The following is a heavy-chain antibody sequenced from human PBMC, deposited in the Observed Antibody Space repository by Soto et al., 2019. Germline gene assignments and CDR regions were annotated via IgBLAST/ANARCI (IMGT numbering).Heavy chain of an antibody. D-gene: IGHD3-3*02. CDR3: ARSPFLECN. V-gene: IGHV3-48*03. CDR2: ISSSGNTI. CDR1: GFTFSAYE. Sequence: LRLSCAASGFTFSAYEMNWVRQAPGKGLERVSYISSSGNTIYYADSVKGRFTISRDNAKNSLFLQMNSLRVEDTAFYYCARSPFLECNWAQGTLVTVSS. J-gene: IGHJ4*02.